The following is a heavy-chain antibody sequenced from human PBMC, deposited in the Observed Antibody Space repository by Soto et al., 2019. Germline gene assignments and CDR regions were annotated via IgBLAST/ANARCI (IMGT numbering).Heavy chain of an antibody. CDR3: AGGGAGSGPFTWELPDH. V-gene: IGHV1-45*02. CDR1: GNTFTYRY. Sequence: QMQLVQSGAEVKKTGSTVTVSCKALGNTFTYRYLHWVRQAPGQALEWMGWITPFSDDVHYAQKFQERVTITRDRSINTAYMRMSSLRSEDTAMYYCAGGGAGSGPFTWELPDHLGKGSLVTVSS. J-gene: IGHJ4*02. CDR2: ITPFSDDV. D-gene: IGHD1-26*01.